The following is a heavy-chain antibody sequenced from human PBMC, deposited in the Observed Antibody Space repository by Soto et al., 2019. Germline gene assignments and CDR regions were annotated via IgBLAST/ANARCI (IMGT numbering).Heavy chain of an antibody. J-gene: IGHJ4*02. CDR3: ARDPGYSYGPPDY. Sequence: EVQLVESGGGLVQPGGSLRLSCAASGFTFSSYSMNWVRQAPGKGLEWVSYISSSSSTIYYADSVKGRFTISRDNAKNSLYLQMNRLRDEDTAVYYCARDPGYSYGPPDYWGQGTLVTVSS. CDR1: GFTFSSYS. D-gene: IGHD5-18*01. V-gene: IGHV3-48*02. CDR2: ISSSSSTI.